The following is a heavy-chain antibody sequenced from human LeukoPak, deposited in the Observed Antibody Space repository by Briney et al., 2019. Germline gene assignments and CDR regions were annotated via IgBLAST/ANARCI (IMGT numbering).Heavy chain of an antibody. J-gene: IGHJ4*02. V-gene: IGHV3-33*01. D-gene: IGHD3-22*01. Sequence: GGSLRLSCVASGLTFRSYGMHWVRQAPCKGLEWVAVAYDDGSNQYYADSVKGRFTISKDNSKNTLYLQMNSLRAEDTAVYYCATGSGYYYDLWGQGTLVTVSS. CDR2: AYDDGSNQ. CDR1: GLTFRSYG. CDR3: ATGSGYYYDL.